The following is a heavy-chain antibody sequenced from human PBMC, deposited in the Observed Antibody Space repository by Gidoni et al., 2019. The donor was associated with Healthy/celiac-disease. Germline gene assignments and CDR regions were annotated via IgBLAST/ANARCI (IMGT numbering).Heavy chain of an antibody. Sequence: EVQLLESGGGLVQPGGSLRLSCAASGFTFSSYAMSWVRQAPGKGLEWVSAISGSGGSTYYADSVKGRFTISRDNSKNTLYLQMNSLRAEDTAVYYCAKEEYDFWSGGLLVMDVWGQGTTVTVSS. V-gene: IGHV3-23*01. J-gene: IGHJ6*02. D-gene: IGHD3-3*01. CDR3: AKEEYDFWSGGLLVMDV. CDR2: ISGSGGST. CDR1: GFTFSSYA.